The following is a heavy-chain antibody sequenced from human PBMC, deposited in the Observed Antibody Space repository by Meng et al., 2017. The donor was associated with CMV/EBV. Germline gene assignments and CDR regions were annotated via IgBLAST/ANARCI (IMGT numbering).Heavy chain of an antibody. Sequence: GSLRLSCAASGFTFSSYAMHWVRQAPGKGLEWVAVISYDGSNKYYADSVKGRFTISRDNSKNTLYLQMNSLRAEDTAVYYCARVLPDCSSTSCYGMDVWGQGTTVTVSS. V-gene: IGHV3-30*04. D-gene: IGHD2-2*01. J-gene: IGHJ6*02. CDR3: ARVLPDCSSTSCYGMDV. CDR2: ISYDGSNK. CDR1: GFTFSSYA.